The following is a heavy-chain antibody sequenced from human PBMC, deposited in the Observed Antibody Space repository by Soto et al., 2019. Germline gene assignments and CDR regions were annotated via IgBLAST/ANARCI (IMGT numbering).Heavy chain of an antibody. D-gene: IGHD3-10*01. Sequence: QVQLVQSGAEVKKPGSSVKVSCKASGGTFSSYTISWVRQAPGQGLEWMGRIIPILGIANYAQKFQGRVTITADKSTSTAYMELSSLRSEDTAVYYCATTRGSGNYYYYYGMDVWGQGTTVTVSS. CDR2: IIPILGIA. CDR1: GGTFSSYT. CDR3: ATTRGSGNYYYYYGMDV. J-gene: IGHJ6*02. V-gene: IGHV1-69*02.